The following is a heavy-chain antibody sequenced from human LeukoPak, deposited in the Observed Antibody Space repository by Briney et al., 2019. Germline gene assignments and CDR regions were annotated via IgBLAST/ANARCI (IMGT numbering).Heavy chain of an antibody. CDR2: IYYSGST. D-gene: IGHD1-26*01. CDR3: ARHRWELLPGAGAFDI. V-gene: IGHV4-59*08. J-gene: IGHJ3*02. Sequence: PSETLSLTCTVSGGSISSYYWSWIRQPPGKGLEWIGYIYYSGSTNYNPSLKSRVTISVDTSKNQFSLKLSSVTAADTAVYYCARHRWELLPGAGAFDIWGQGTMVTVSS. CDR1: GGSISSYY.